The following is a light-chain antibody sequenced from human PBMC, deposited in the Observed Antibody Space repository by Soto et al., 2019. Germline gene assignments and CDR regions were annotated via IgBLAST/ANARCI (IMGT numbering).Light chain of an antibody. J-gene: IGKJ5*01. CDR2: DAS. Sequence: IQMTQSPSTLSASVGDRVTITCRASQSISSWLAWYQQKPGKAPNLLMYDASTLERGVPSRFSGTGSGTEFTLTISSLQPDDFATYYCQQYHRSSITFGQGTRLEIK. V-gene: IGKV1-5*01. CDR3: QQYHRSSIT. CDR1: QSISSW.